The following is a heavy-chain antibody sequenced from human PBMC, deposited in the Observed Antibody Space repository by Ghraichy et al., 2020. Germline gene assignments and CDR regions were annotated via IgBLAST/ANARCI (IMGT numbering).Heavy chain of an antibody. D-gene: IGHD3-22*01. CDR2: IIPIFGTA. CDR3: ARDSFSDDSSGYYYVGAFDI. Sequence: SVKVSCKASGGTFSSYAISWVRQAPGQGLEWMGGIIPIFGTANYAQKFQGRVTITTDESTSTAYMELSSLRSEDTAVYYCARDSFSDDSSGYYYVGAFDIWGQGTMVTVSS. V-gene: IGHV1-69*05. CDR1: GGTFSSYA. J-gene: IGHJ3*02.